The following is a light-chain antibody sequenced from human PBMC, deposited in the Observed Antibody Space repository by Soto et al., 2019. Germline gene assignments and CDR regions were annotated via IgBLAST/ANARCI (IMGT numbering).Light chain of an antibody. J-gene: IGLJ2*01. V-gene: IGLV6-57*01. Sequence: NFMLTQPHSVSESPGKTVTISCTRSSGSIASNYVQWYQQRPGSSPTTVIYGDNQRPSGVPDRFSSSIDSSSNSASLTISGLKTEDEADYYCQSYATSSVVFGGGTKLTVL. CDR1: SGSIASNY. CDR2: GDN. CDR3: QSYATSSVV.